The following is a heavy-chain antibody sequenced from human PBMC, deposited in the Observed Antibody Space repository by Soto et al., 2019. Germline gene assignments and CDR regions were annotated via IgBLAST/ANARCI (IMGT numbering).Heavy chain of an antibody. V-gene: IGHV4-4*02. D-gene: IGHD3-10*01. Sequence: QVQLQESGPGLVKPSGSLSLTCAVSGVSISSLNWWSWVRQPPGKGLEWIGEIHHGGSTNYNPSLMSRATISGDKSKNQFALRLTSVNAADTAVYYCARYDYGSGEEYNLDYWGQGTLVTVSS. J-gene: IGHJ4*02. CDR2: IHHGGST. CDR1: GVSISSLNW. CDR3: ARYDYGSGEEYNLDY.